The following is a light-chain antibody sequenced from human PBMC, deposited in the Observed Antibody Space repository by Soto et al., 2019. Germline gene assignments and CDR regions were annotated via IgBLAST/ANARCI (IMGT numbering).Light chain of an antibody. V-gene: IGLV2-14*03. CDR2: EVT. CDR3: TSYTTGDVYV. Sequence: QSALTQPASVSGSPGQSVTISCTGTSGDIGAYNYVSWYQQLPGKAPKFIISEVTDRPSPFSNRFSASKSGNTASLTISGLQAEDEADYYCTSYTTGDVYVFGTGTKVTVL. CDR1: SGDIGAYNY. J-gene: IGLJ1*01.